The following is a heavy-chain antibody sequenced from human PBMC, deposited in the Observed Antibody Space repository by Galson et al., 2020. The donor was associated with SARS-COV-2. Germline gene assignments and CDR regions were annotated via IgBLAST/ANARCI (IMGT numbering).Heavy chain of an antibody. CDR1: GFGFSGSA. V-gene: IGHV3-73*01. Sequence: GGSLRLSCAASGFGFSGSALHWVRQASGKGLQYVGHIRSRSNNFATFYGESVRGRFTISRDDSRNTAYLQMTNLRTEDTATYYCTRAGLSWGQGTLVTVSS. CDR2: IRSRSNNFAT. D-gene: IGHD6-19*01. CDR3: TRAGLS. J-gene: IGHJ4*02.